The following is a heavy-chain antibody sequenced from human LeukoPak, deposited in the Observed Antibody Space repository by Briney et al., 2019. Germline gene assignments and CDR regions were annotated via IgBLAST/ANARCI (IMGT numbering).Heavy chain of an antibody. V-gene: IGHV3-73*01. J-gene: IGHJ4*02. D-gene: IGHD3-10*01. CDR2: IRSKANSYAT. CDR3: TRRGSGSFLFDY. CDR1: GFTFSSYS. Sequence: GGSLRLSCAASGFTFSSYSMHWVRQASGKGLEWVGRIRSKANSYATAYAASVKGRFTISRDDSKNTAYLQMNSLKTEDTAVYYCTRRGSGSFLFDYWGQGTLVTVSS.